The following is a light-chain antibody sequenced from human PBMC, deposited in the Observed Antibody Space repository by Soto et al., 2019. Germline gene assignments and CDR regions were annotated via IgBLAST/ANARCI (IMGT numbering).Light chain of an antibody. CDR1: QSVSSS. Sequence: EIVLTQSPATLSLSPGERATLSCRASQSVSSSLAWYQQKPGQAPRLLIYDASHRATGIPARFSGSGSGTDLLLTISSLEPEDFAVYYCQQRSNGPGFCGGTKVEIK. V-gene: IGKV3-11*01. J-gene: IGKJ4*02. CDR2: DAS. CDR3: QQRSNGPG.